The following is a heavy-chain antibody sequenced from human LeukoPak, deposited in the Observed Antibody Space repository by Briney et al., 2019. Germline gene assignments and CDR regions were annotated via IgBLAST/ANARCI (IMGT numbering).Heavy chain of an antibody. CDR3: GRGIGGGSSPVDP. CDR2: IYHSGST. J-gene: IGHJ5*02. Sequence: SETLSLTCTVSGGAINSYYWSWIRQPPGKGLEWVGYIYHSGSTNCNPSLKSRVTISGDTSKKQFSLKLTSVTAADTAVYFCGRGIGGGSSPVDPRGQGTLVTVSS. CDR1: GGAINSYY. D-gene: IGHD1-26*01. V-gene: IGHV4-59*08.